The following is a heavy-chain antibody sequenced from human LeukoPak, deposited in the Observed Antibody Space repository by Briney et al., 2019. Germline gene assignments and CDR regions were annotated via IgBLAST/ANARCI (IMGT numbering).Heavy chain of an antibody. CDR3: ASLYSSSSSSAPSLDY. J-gene: IGHJ4*02. CDR1: GGSISSSSYY. CDR2: IYYSGST. Sequence: SETLSLTCTVSGGSISSSSYYWGWIRQPPGKGLEWIGSIYYSGSTYYNPSLKSRVTISVDTSKNQFSLKLSSVTAADTAVYYCASLYSSSSSSAPSLDYWGQGTLVTVSS. V-gene: IGHV4-39*07. D-gene: IGHD6-6*01.